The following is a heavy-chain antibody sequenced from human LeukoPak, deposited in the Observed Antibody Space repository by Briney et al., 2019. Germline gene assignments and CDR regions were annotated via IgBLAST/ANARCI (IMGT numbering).Heavy chain of an antibody. V-gene: IGHV4-59*01. CDR3: ARGSFGRSYYDILTGYTD. CDR2: IYYSGST. D-gene: IGHD3-9*01. J-gene: IGHJ4*02. Sequence: PSETLSLTCAVYGGSFSDYYWSWIRQPPGKGLEWIGYIYYSGSTNYNPSLKSRVTISVDTSKNQFSLKLSSVTAADTAVYYCARGSFGRSYYDILTGYTDWGQGTLVTVSS. CDR1: GGSFSDYY.